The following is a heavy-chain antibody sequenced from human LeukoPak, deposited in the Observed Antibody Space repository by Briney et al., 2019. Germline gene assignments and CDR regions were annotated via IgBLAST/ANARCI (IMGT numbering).Heavy chain of an antibody. J-gene: IGHJ4*02. Sequence: PGGSLRLSCAASGFTFSNYTMHWFRQAPGKGLEWVAVISSDGSTKFYPDSVKGRFTISRDNSKNTLYVQMNSLRPDDTAIYYCARRYSSSSSDYWGQGTLVTVSS. CDR3: ARRYSSSSSDY. D-gene: IGHD6-6*01. CDR1: GFTFSNYT. V-gene: IGHV3-30-3*01. CDR2: ISSDGSTK.